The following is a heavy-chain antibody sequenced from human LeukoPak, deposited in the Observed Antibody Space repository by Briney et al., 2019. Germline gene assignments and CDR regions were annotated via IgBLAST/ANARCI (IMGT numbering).Heavy chain of an antibody. V-gene: IGHV3-11*06. CDR3: AKDGGTHLDH. CDR2: ISGSGTDI. Sequence: GGSLRLSCEASGFTFSDPYMSWIRQAPGKGLECLSYISGSGTDINYAQSVKGRFTITRDNAQNSLTLHMNTLRADDTAVYYCAKDGGTHLDHWGQGTLVTVSS. D-gene: IGHD1-26*01. J-gene: IGHJ4*02. CDR1: GFTFSDPY.